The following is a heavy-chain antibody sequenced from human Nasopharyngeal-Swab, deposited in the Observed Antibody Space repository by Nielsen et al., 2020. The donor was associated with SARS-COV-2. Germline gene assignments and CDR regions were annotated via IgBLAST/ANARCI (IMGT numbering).Heavy chain of an antibody. V-gene: IGHV5-51*01. J-gene: IGHJ4*02. D-gene: IGHD2/OR15-2a*01. CDR1: GYFFNNYW. CDR2: IFPYDSDT. Sequence: GGSLRLSCEGSGYFFNNYWIGWVRQMPGRGLEWMGIIFPYDSDTRYSPSFQGQVTIPAAVSNKNSNLQWSGLMASDTAMYYCARTEYASGTNFDYWGQGTLVTVSS. CDR3: ARTEYASGTNFDY.